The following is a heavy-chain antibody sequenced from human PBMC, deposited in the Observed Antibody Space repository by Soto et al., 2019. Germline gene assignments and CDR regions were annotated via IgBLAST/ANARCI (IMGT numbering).Heavy chain of an antibody. D-gene: IGHD6-19*01. CDR3: ARVSIAVSGIAYYFDY. CDR1: GFSFSSCA. Sequence: QVQLVESGGGVVQPGRSLRLSCAASGFSFSSCAMHWVRQAPGKGLEWVAVVSHDGSNKYYADSVKGRVTISRDNSINPVYLQIKSLRAADTAVYYCARVSIAVSGIAYYFDYWGQGTLVTVSS. CDR2: VSHDGSNK. J-gene: IGHJ4*02. V-gene: IGHV3-30-3*01.